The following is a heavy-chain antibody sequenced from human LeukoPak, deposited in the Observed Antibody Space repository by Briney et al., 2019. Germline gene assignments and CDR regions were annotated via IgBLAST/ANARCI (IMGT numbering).Heavy chain of an antibody. D-gene: IGHD3-16*02. V-gene: IGHV4-39*01. CDR2: IYDSGST. CDR1: GGSISSSSYY. J-gene: IGHJ2*01. CDR3: ARGRIEDVITFGGVIVNWYFDL. Sequence: AETLSLTCTVSGGSISSSSYYWGWIRQPPGKGLEWIGSIYDSGSTYYNPSLKSRVTISVDTSKNQFSLKLSSVTAADTAVYYCARGRIEDVITFGGVIVNWYFDLWGRGTLVTVSS.